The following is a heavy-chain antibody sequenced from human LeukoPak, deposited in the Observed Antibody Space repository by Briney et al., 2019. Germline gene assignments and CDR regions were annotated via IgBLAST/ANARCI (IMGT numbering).Heavy chain of an antibody. CDR3: ARGANYYDSSGYYDWFDP. J-gene: IGHJ5*02. CDR2: MNPNSGDT. D-gene: IGHD3-22*01. CDR1: GYTFTSYD. Sequence: ASVKVSCKASGYTFTSYDINWVRQATGQGLEWMGWMNPNSGDTGYAQKFQGRVTMTRNTSISTAYMELSSLRSEDTAVYYCARGANYYDSSGYYDWFDPWGQGTLVTVSS. V-gene: IGHV1-8*01.